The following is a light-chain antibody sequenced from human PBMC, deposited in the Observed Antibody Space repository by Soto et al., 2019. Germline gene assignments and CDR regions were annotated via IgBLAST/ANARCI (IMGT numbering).Light chain of an antibody. Sequence: EVVLTQSPATLSLSPGERATLSCRASQSVSSRYFAWYQQTPGQAPRLLIYGASSGATGIPDSFSGSGSGTDFTLTISRLEPEDFAVYYCQQYGSSPLTFGRGTKVEIK. CDR1: QSVSSRY. CDR3: QQYGSSPLT. V-gene: IGKV3-20*01. CDR2: GAS. J-gene: IGKJ4*02.